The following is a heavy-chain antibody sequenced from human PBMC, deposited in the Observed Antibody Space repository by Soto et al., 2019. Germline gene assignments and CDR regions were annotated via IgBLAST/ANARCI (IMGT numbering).Heavy chain of an antibody. J-gene: IGHJ5*02. V-gene: IGHV3-23*01. D-gene: IGHD2-15*01. CDR2: ISGSGGST. CDR1: GFAFSSYA. CDR3: EKCSGFKNWFDP. Sequence: GGSLRLSCAASGFAFSSYAMSWVRQAPGKGLEWVSAISGSGGSTYYADSVKGRFTISRDNSKNTLYLQMNSLRAEDTAVYYCEKCSGFKNWFDPWGQGTLVTVSS.